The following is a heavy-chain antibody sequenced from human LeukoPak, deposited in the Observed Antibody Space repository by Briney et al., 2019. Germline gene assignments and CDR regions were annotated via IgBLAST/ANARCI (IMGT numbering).Heavy chain of an antibody. D-gene: IGHD3-16*01. J-gene: IGHJ3*02. Sequence: PSETLSFTCTVSGESINICYWWGCLRQTPGMGLEWIVNPHHSGNSYYQSFLNQGIAISLNTSKNRFSLHLSSLTAADAAVYYCSRFDYIWEDHEGAHGMDAFDIWGQGTMVTVSS. CDR2: PHHSGNS. CDR1: GESINICYW. CDR3: SRFDYIWEDHEGAHGMDAFDI. V-gene: IGHV4-38-2*02.